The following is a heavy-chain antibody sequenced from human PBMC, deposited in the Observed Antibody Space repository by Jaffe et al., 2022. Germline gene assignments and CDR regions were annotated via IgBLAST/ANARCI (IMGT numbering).Heavy chain of an antibody. CDR2: IYASGTT. CDR1: GGSISSGNYF. D-gene: IGHD2-15*01. V-gene: IGHV4-61*02. CDR3: ARGKIPTGGHLDN. J-gene: IGHJ4*02. Sequence: QVQLQESGPGLVKPSQTLSLTCTVSGGSISSGNYFWSWVRQPAGKGLEWIGRIYASGTTNNNPSLKSRITISVDTSKSQFSLRLSSVTAADTAIYYCARGKIPTGGHLDNWGQGTLVTVSS.